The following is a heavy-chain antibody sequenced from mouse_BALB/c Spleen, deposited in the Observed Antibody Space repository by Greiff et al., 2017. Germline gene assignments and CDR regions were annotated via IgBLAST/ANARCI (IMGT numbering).Heavy chain of an antibody. CDR1: GFTFSDYY. CDR3: ARSYYGNYVYAMDY. CDR2: ISDGGSYT. Sequence: EVQGVESGGGLVKPGGSLKLSCAASGFTFSDYYMYWVRQTPEKRLEWVATISDGGSYTYYPDSVKGRFTISRDNAKNNLYLQMSSLKSEDTAMYYGARSYYGNYVYAMDYWGQGTSVTVSS. J-gene: IGHJ4*01. D-gene: IGHD2-10*01. V-gene: IGHV5-4*02.